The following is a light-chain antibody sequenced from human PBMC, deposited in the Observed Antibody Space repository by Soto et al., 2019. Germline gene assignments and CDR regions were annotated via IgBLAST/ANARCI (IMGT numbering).Light chain of an antibody. J-gene: IGLJ2*01. Sequence: QSVLTQPPSVSGAPGQRVTISCTGSSSNIGAGYDVHWYQQLPGTAPKLLIYRNSNRPSGVPDRFSGSKSGTSASLAITGLQAEDEADYYCQSFDTTLSASVFGGGTQLTVL. CDR1: SSNIGAGYD. CDR3: QSFDTTLSASV. V-gene: IGLV1-40*01. CDR2: RNS.